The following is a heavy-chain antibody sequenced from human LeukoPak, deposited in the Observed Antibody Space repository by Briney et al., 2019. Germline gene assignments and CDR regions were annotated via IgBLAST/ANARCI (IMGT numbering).Heavy chain of an antibody. CDR1: GYTFTDYY. D-gene: IGHD4-11*01. CDR2: VDPQDGET. Sequence: ASVKISCKASGYTFTDYYTHWVQQAPGKGLEWMGRVDPQDGETTYVEKFQGRVNMTADTSTDTAYLELSSLRSEDTAIYYCATASNYVRRPFYHYIDVWGKGTTVTVSA. CDR3: ATASNYVRRPFYHYIDV. V-gene: IGHV1-69-2*01. J-gene: IGHJ6*04.